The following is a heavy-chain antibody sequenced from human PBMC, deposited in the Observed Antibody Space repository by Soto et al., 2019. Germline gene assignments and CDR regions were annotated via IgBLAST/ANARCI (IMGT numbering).Heavy chain of an antibody. CDR1: GFTFSNAW. D-gene: IGHD2-21*02. CDR3: TTGPVCGGDCCPYWYFDL. Sequence: GGSLRLSCAASGFTFSNAWMSWVRQAPGKGLEWVGRIKSKTDGGTTDYAAPVKGRFTISRDDSKNTLYLQMNSLKTEDTDVYYWTTGPVCGGDCCPYWYFDLWGRGTLVTVSS. V-gene: IGHV3-15*01. CDR2: IKSKTDGGTT. J-gene: IGHJ2*01.